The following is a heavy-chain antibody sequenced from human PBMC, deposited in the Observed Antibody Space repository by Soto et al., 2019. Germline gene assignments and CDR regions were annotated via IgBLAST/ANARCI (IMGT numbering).Heavy chain of an antibody. CDR3: AREEPRGYSYGYLRYYYGMDV. CDR1: GGSISSGGYY. V-gene: IGHV4-31*03. Sequence: SETLSLTCTVSGGSISSGGYYWSWIRQHPGKGLEWIGYIYYSGSTYYNPSLKSRVTISVDTSKNQFSLKLSSVTAADTAVYYCAREEPRGYSYGYLRYYYGMDVWGQGTTVTVYS. CDR2: IYYSGST. J-gene: IGHJ6*02. D-gene: IGHD5-18*01.